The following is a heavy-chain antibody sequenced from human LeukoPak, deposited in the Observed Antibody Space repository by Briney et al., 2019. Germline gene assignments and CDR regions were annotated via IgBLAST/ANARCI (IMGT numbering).Heavy chain of an antibody. Sequence: LAGGSLRLSCAASGFTFSYYSMIWVRQAPGKGLELVSYISSSSRPIYYADPVKGRFTISRDNAKNSLYLQMNSLRDEDTAVYYCARDNFGASRGMDVWGQGTTVTVSS. D-gene: IGHD3-16*01. CDR3: ARDNFGASRGMDV. J-gene: IGHJ6*02. CDR2: ISSSSRPI. CDR1: GFTFSYYS. V-gene: IGHV3-48*02.